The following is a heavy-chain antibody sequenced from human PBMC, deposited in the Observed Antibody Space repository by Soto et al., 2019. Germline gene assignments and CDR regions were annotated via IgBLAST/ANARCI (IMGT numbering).Heavy chain of an antibody. Sequence: GGSLRLSCAASGFMFNNYAMSWVRQAPGKGLEWVSTVSVSGGTTYYADSLKGRFTISRDNSKKTVYLQMNRLRADDTAIYYCAKGLYYYDSSGYRRFDYWGQVTMGTVSS. CDR1: GFMFNNYA. D-gene: IGHD3-22*01. CDR2: VSVSGGTT. CDR3: AKGLYYYDSSGYRRFDY. V-gene: IGHV3-23*01. J-gene: IGHJ4*02.